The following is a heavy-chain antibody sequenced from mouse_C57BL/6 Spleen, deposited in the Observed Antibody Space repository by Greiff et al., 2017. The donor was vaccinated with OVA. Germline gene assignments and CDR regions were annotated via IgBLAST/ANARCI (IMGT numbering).Heavy chain of an antibody. D-gene: IGHD1-1*01. J-gene: IGHJ1*03. CDR3: ARPLYYGSSYVYFDV. CDR1: GYTFTSYW. Sequence: QVQLQQPGAELVRPGSSVKLSCKASGYTFTSYWMDWVKQRPGQGLEWIGNIYPSDSETHYNQKFKDKATLTVDKSSSTAYMQLSSLTSEDSAVYYCARPLYYGSSYVYFDVWGTGTTVTVSS. CDR2: IYPSDSET. V-gene: IGHV1-61*01.